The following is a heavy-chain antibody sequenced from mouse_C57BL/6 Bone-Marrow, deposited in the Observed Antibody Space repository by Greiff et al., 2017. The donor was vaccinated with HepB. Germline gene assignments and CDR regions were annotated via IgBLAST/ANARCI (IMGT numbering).Heavy chain of an antibody. D-gene: IGHD1-1*01. CDR1: GYTFTSYG. Sequence: QVQLQQSGAELARPGASVKLSCKASGYTFTSYGISWVKQRTGQGLEWIGEIYPRSGNTYYNEKFKGKATLTADKSSSTAYMELRSLTSEDSAVYFCASLDYYGSSSWFAYWGQGTLVTVSA. CDR2: IYPRSGNT. CDR3: ASLDYYGSSSWFAY. J-gene: IGHJ3*01. V-gene: IGHV1-81*01.